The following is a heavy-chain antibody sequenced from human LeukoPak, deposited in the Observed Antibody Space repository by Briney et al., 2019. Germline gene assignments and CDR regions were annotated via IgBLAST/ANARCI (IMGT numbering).Heavy chain of an antibody. CDR1: GDSISGYY. V-gene: IGHV4-59*01. D-gene: IGHD4-17*01. CDR2: VFYTGTT. Sequence: PSETLSLTCTAPGDSISGYYWNWIRQPPGKGLEWIGHVFYTGTTKYHPSLKSRIAISVDTSSNQFSLKLRSVTTADTAVYYCARGITVTTTSDHLDFWGQGILVTVPS. J-gene: IGHJ4*02. CDR3: ARGITVTTTSDHLDF.